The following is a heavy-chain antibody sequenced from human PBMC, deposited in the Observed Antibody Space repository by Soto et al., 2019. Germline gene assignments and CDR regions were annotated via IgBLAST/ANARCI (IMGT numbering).Heavy chain of an antibody. CDR1: GYTFTSYA. J-gene: IGHJ4*02. CDR3: ARGLNGYLHYFDY. D-gene: IGHD4-17*01. CDR2: INAGNGNT. V-gene: IGHV1-3*01. Sequence: ASVKVSCKASGYTFTSYAMHWVRQAPVQRLEWMGWINAGNGNTKYSQKFQGRVTITRDTSASTVYMELSSLRSEDTAVYYCARGLNGYLHYFDYWGQGTLDIVSS.